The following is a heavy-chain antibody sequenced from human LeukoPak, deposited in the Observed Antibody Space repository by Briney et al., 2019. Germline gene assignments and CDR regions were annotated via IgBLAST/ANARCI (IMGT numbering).Heavy chain of an antibody. D-gene: IGHD6-19*01. V-gene: IGHV3-23*01. J-gene: IGHJ4*02. CDR3: ARRDTNGWYYFDS. CDR2: LLSSGEAT. Sequence: GGSLRLSCAASGFXFSSYAISWVRQAPGKGLDWVSALLSSGEATYYSDSVRGRFTISRDNSKNTLYLQMNSLRADDTAIYYCARRDTNGWYYFDSWGQGTLVTVSS. CDR1: GFXFSSYA.